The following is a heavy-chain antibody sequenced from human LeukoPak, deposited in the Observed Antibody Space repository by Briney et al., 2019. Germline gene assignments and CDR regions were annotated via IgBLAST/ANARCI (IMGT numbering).Heavy chain of an antibody. CDR1: GFTFSSYA. CDR2: LSGSGGSA. V-gene: IGHV3-23*01. J-gene: IGHJ5*02. Sequence: PGGSLRLSCTASGFTFSSYALSWVRQAPGKGLEWISGLSGSGGSAYYADSVKGRFTISRENSKNTLYLQMNSLRAEDTAVYYCAHTDSYYFDSGMVSWGQRALVTVSS. D-gene: IGHD3-22*01. CDR3: AHTDSYYFDSGMVS.